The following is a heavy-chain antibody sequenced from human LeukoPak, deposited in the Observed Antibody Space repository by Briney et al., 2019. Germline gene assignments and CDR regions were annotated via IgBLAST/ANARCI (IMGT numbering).Heavy chain of an antibody. V-gene: IGHV1-18*01. Sequence: ASVKVSCKASGYTFTSYGISWARQAPGQGLEWMGWISAYNGNTNYAQKLQGRVTMTTDTSTSTAYMELRSLRSDDTAVYYCARITTVVTPDDAFDIWGQGTMVTVSS. D-gene: IGHD4-23*01. CDR1: GYTFTSYG. J-gene: IGHJ3*02. CDR2: ISAYNGNT. CDR3: ARITTVVTPDDAFDI.